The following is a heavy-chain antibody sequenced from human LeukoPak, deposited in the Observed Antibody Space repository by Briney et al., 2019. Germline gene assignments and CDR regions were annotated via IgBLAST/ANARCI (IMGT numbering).Heavy chain of an antibody. V-gene: IGHV4-61*05. Sequence: PSETLSLTCTVSGGSISSSSYYWSWIRQPPGKGLEWIGYIYCSGSTNYNPSLKSRVTISVDTSKNQFSLKLSSVTAADTAVYYCARLGSGWYYSAFNWYFDLWGRGTLVTVSS. D-gene: IGHD6-19*01. CDR2: IYCSGST. CDR3: ARLGSGWYYSAFNWYFDL. J-gene: IGHJ2*01. CDR1: GGSISSSSYY.